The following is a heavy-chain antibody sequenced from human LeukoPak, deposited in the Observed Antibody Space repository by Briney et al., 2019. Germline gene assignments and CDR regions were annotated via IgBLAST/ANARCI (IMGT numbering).Heavy chain of an antibody. CDR1: GYTFTDYY. J-gene: IGHJ4*02. V-gene: IGHV1-2*02. CDR3: ARAYDGSGNLDY. CDR2: IYPNRGGT. Sequence: ASVKVSCKGSGYTFTDYYMHWVRLAPGQGLEWMGWIYPNRGGTNYAQKFQGRVTMTRDTSINTAYMELSRLRSDDTAVYYCARAYDGSGNLDYWGQGTLVTVSS. D-gene: IGHD3-22*01.